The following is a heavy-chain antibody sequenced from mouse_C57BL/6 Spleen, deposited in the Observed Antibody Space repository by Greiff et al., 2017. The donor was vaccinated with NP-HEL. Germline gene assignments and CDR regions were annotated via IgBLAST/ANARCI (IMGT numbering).Heavy chain of an antibody. V-gene: IGHV3-6*01. D-gene: IGHD2-5*01. Sequence: ESGPGLVKPSQSLSLTCSVTGYSITSGYYWNWIRQFPGNILEWTGYISYDGSNNYNPSLKNRISITRDTSKNQFFLKLNSVTTEDTATYYCASAYYSNFDVWGTGTTVTVSS. CDR2: ISYDGSN. CDR3: ASAYYSNFDV. CDR1: GYSITSGYY. J-gene: IGHJ1*03.